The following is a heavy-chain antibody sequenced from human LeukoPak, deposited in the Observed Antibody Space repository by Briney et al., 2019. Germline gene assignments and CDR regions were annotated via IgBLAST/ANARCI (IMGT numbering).Heavy chain of an antibody. Sequence: GASVKVSCKASGGTFNSYAISWVRQAPGQGLEWMGGIIPIFGTTNYARKFRGRVTLTADKSTRTAYMELSSLRSEDTAVYYCARDATPLGYCSGGSCYSSYDSWGQGSLVTVSS. CDR2: IIPIFGTT. CDR1: GGTFNSYA. J-gene: IGHJ4*02. D-gene: IGHD2-15*01. V-gene: IGHV1-69*06. CDR3: ARDATPLGYCSGGSCYSSYDS.